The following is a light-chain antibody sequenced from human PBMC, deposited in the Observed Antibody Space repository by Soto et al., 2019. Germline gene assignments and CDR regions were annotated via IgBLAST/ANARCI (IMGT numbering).Light chain of an antibody. J-gene: IGLJ1*01. V-gene: IGLV2-14*01. Sequence: QSVLTQPASVSGSPGQSITISCTGTSSDVGGYNYVSWYQQHPGKAPKLMIYDVSNRPSGVSNRFSGSKSGNTASLTISGLQAEDVSDYYCSSYTSSSTLYVFVTGTKVT. CDR1: SSDVGGYNY. CDR3: SSYTSSSTLYV. CDR2: DVS.